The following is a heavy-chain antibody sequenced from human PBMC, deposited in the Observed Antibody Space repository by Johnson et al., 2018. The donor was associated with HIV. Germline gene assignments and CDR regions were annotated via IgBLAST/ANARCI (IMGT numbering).Heavy chain of an antibody. CDR1: GFSFSDYY. Sequence: QVHLVESGGDLVKPGGTLRLSCAASGFSFSDYYMSWIRQATGKGLQWVSFISSSGVTKYYADSVKGRFTISRDNAKKSLYLQMNSLRAEDTALYYCARESDILTGYPNAFDIWGQGTMVTVSS. V-gene: IGHV3-11*04. CDR3: ARESDILTGYPNAFDI. D-gene: IGHD3-9*01. CDR2: ISSSGVTK. J-gene: IGHJ3*02.